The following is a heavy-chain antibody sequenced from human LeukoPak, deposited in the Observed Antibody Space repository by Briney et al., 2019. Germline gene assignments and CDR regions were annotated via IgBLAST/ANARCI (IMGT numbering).Heavy chain of an antibody. J-gene: IGHJ4*02. CDR1: GGSISSSSYY. CDR3: ARGGWLSEYYFDY. Sequence: SETLSLTCTVSGGSISSSSYYWGWIRQPPGKGLEWIGSIYYSGSTYYNPSLKSRVTISVDTSKNQFSLKLSSVTAADTAVYYCARGGWLSEYYFDYWGQGTLVTVSS. V-gene: IGHV4-39*01. CDR2: IYYSGST. D-gene: IGHD3-22*01.